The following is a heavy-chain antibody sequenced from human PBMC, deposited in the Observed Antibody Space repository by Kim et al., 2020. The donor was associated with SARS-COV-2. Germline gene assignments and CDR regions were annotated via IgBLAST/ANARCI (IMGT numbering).Heavy chain of an antibody. CDR3: ARGRNFYYYGSGNWFDP. Sequence: GGSLRLSCAASGFTFSSYWMHWVRQAPGKGLVWVSRINSDGSSTSYADSVKGRFTISRDNAKNTLYLQMNSLRAEDTAVYYCARGRNFYYYGSGNWFDPWGQGTLVTVSS. D-gene: IGHD3-10*01. J-gene: IGHJ5*02. CDR1: GFTFSSYW. V-gene: IGHV3-74*01. CDR2: INSDGSST.